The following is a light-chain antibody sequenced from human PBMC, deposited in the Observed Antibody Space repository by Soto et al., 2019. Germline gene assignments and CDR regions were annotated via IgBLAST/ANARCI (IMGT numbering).Light chain of an antibody. CDR2: GTS. CDR1: QSISDT. V-gene: IGKV3-15*01. CDR3: QQYDNWPRT. J-gene: IGKJ1*01. Sequence: EIVMTQSLATLSVSPGGRATLSCRASQSISDTLAWYQQKPGQAPRLLIYGTSTRATGIPARLSGSGSGTEFTLTISSLQSEDFAFYYCQQYDNWPRTFGQGTKVDIK.